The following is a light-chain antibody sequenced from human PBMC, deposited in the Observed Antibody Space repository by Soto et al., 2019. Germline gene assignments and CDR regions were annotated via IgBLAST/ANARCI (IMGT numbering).Light chain of an antibody. CDR2: GTS. CDR3: QRFGTSPPWT. J-gene: IGKJ1*01. Sequence: EIVLTQSPGTLSLSPGERATLSCRASQSFNSIYLAWYQQKPGQAPRLLIYGTSIRATGIPDRFSGSGSGTDFTLTITRLEPEDFAVYYCQRFGTSPPWTFGQGTKVDIK. V-gene: IGKV3-20*01. CDR1: QSFNSIY.